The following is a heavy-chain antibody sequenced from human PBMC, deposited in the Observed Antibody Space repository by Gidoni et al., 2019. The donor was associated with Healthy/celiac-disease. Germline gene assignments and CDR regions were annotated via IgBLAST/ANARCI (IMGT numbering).Heavy chain of an antibody. J-gene: IGHJ1*01. Sequence: EVQRVEPGGGVARPGGSVRLSGAASAFTFEDYGMSWVRQAPGKGLEWVSGINWNGGSTGYADSVSGRFTISRDNAKNSLYLQMNSLRAEDTALYYCARGGYCSGGSCFSAEYFQHWGQGTLVTVSS. V-gene: IGHV3-20*04. CDR2: INWNGGST. CDR3: ARGGYCSGGSCFSAEYFQH. CDR1: AFTFEDYG. D-gene: IGHD2-15*01.